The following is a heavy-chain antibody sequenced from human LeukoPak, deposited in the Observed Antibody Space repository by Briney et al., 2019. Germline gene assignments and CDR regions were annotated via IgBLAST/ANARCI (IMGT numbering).Heavy chain of an antibody. CDR1: GYSFGGYY. CDR3: ARDGAYSLGLIWLDP. D-gene: IGHD5-18*01. V-gene: IGHV1-2*06. Sequence: ASVKISCKTSGYSFGGYYIHWVRQAPGQGLEWMGRINPNGANTKYAQKFQGRVTMTRDTSTNTVFMELSSLRSDDTAVYYCARDGAYSLGLIWLDPWGQRTLVSVSS. CDR2: INPNGANT. J-gene: IGHJ5*02.